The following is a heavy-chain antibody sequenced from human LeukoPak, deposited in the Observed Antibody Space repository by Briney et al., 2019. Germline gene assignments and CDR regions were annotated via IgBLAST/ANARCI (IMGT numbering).Heavy chain of an antibody. J-gene: IGHJ5*02. CDR3: ARGACINGSCYRWFDP. Sequence: SETLSLTCTVSGDSISSYYWSWIRQPPGKGLEWIGFIYYSGSTNYNPSLKSRVTISVDTSKNQFSLKLTSVTAADTAVYYCARGACINGSCYRWFDPWGQGTLVTVSS. D-gene: IGHD2-15*01. CDR1: GDSISSYY. CDR2: IYYSGST. V-gene: IGHV4-59*01.